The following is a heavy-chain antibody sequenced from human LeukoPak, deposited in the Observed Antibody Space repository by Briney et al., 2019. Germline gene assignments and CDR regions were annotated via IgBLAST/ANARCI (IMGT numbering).Heavy chain of an antibody. D-gene: IGHD3-10*02. V-gene: IGHV3-23*01. CDR3: AELGITMIGGV. CDR1: GFSFSSYA. CDR2: ISGSGGST. J-gene: IGHJ6*04. Sequence: GGSLRLSCAASGFSFSSYAMNWVRQAPGKGLEWVSAISGSGGSTYYADSVKGRFTISRDHSKNTLYLQMSSLRAEDTAVYYCAELGITMIGGVWGKGTTVTISS.